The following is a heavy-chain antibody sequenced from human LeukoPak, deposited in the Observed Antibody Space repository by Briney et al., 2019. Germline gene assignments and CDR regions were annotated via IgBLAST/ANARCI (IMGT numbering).Heavy chain of an antibody. CDR1: GFTFDTST. Sequence: PGGSLRLSCAASGFTFDTSTMNWVRQAPGKGLEWVSSISSTSSYIYYADSVRGRFTISRDNAKSSLYLQMNSLRAEDTAVYYCARGTYTTSPRNPKYYFDYWGQGTLVTVSS. D-gene: IGHD2/OR15-2a*01. CDR2: ISSTSSYI. CDR3: ARGTYTTSPRNPKYYFDY. V-gene: IGHV3-21*01. J-gene: IGHJ4*02.